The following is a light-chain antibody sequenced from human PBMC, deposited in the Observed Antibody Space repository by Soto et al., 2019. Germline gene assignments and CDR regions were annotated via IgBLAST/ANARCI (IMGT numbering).Light chain of an antibody. CDR3: QQYGNPPPFA. J-gene: IGKJ2*01. V-gene: IGKV3-20*01. CDR1: QSVSSSY. Sequence: EIVLTQSPGTLSLSPGERATLSCRASQSVSSSYLAWYQQKPGQAPRVLIHGASSRATGIPDRFSGSGAAREVTIIISRLEPQDYAVYFCQQYGNPPPFAFGQGTKVEIK. CDR2: GAS.